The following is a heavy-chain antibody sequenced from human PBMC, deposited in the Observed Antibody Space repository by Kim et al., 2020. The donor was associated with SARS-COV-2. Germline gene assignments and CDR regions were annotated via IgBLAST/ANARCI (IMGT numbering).Heavy chain of an antibody. CDR3: ATVLPSDP. CDR1: GFTFSKAW. CDR2: IRSKNNGGTT. J-gene: IGHJ5*02. V-gene: IGHV3-15*01. Sequence: GGSLRLSCAASGFTFSKAWMSWVRQTPEKGLEWVDLIRSKNNGGTTDYAAPVKGRFTISRDDSKNKLYLQMNSLKTEDSAIYYCATVLPSDPWGQGTLVTVSS.